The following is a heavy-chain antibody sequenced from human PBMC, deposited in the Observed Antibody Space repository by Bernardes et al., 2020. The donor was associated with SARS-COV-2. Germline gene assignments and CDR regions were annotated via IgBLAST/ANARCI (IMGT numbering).Heavy chain of an antibody. Sequence: ASVKVSCKVSGWTLTEFYIHWVRQTPGKGLEWMAGFDPEEGKTIFAQKFRGRVTMTEDTSRNTAYLDLSSLRSEDTAVYYCATRSNKIYYHSSGYFFDYWGQGTLVTVSS. J-gene: IGHJ4*02. CDR3: ATRSNKIYYHSSGYFFDY. CDR1: GWTLTEFY. V-gene: IGHV1-24*01. CDR2: FDPEEGKT. D-gene: IGHD3-22*01.